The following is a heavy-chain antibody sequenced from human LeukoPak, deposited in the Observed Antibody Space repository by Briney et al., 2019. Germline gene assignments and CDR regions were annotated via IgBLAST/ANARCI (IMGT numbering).Heavy chain of an antibody. CDR3: AKDIERYSSSWEFDY. CDR1: GFTFDDYA. V-gene: IGHV3-9*01. CDR2: ISWNSGSI. D-gene: IGHD6-13*01. J-gene: IGHJ4*02. Sequence: PGGSLRLSCAASGFTFDDYAMHWDRQAPGKGLEWVSGISWNSGSIGYADSVKGRFTISRDNAKNSLYLQMNSLRAEDTALYYCAKDIERYSSSWEFDYWGQGTLVTVSS.